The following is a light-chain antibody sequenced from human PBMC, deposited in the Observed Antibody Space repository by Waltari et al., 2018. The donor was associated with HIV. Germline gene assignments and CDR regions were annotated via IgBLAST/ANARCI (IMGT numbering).Light chain of an antibody. CDR1: QAISTW. CDR2: GAS. Sequence: DIQMTQSPPSVSASVGDRVTITSRASQAISTWFAWYQQNPGKAPKLLIHGASRLHIGVPARFSGSGSGTYFTLTISSLQTEDSAIYHCQQCNSFPYTFGQGTKVEIK. CDR3: QQCNSFPYT. J-gene: IGKJ2*01. V-gene: IGKV1-12*01.